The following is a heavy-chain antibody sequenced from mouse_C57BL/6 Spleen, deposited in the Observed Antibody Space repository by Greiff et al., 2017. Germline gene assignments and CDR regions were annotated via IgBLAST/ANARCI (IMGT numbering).Heavy chain of an antibody. J-gene: IGHJ2*01. V-gene: IGHV1-55*01. CDR2: IYPGSGST. Sequence: VQLQQPGAELVKPGASVKMSCKASGYTFTSYWITWVKQRPGQGLEWIGDIYPGSGSTNYNEKFKSKATLTVDTSSSTAYMQLSSLTSEDSAVYYCARYDGSSSYFDYWGQGTTLTVSS. CDR3: ARYDGSSSYFDY. D-gene: IGHD1-1*01. CDR1: GYTFTSYW.